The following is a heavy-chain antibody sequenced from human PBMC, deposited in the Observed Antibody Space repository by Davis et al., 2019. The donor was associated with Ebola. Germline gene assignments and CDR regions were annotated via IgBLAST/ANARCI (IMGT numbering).Heavy chain of an antibody. CDR2: ISAYNGNT. CDR1: GYTFTSYG. D-gene: IGHD3-10*01. Sequence: AASVKVSCKASGYTFTSYGISWVRQAPGQGLEWMGWISAYNGNTNYAQKLQGRVTMTTDTSTSTAYMERRSLRSDDTAVYYCARVLSITMVRGVIYGMDVWGKGTTVTVSS. CDR3: ARVLSITMVRGVIYGMDV. V-gene: IGHV1-18*01. J-gene: IGHJ6*04.